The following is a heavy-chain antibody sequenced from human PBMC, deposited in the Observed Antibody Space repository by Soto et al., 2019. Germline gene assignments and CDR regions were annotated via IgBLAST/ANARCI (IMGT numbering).Heavy chain of an antibody. Sequence: QGQLVQSGPEVKKPGASVKVSCKTSGYSFSSFGISWLRRAPGQGPEWMGWISFYNGKTNFAQKFQDRITLTTDTPTTTAYMELGGLTSDETAMYYCALDVRVGANIEASEIWGQGTMVTVSS. V-gene: IGHV1-18*01. CDR2: ISFYNGKT. CDR3: ALDVRVGANIEASEI. CDR1: GYSFSSFG. J-gene: IGHJ3*02. D-gene: IGHD1-26*01.